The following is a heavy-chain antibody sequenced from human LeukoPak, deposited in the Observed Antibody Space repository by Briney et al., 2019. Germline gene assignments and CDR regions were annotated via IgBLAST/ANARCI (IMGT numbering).Heavy chain of an antibody. D-gene: IGHD6-13*01. J-gene: IGHJ1*01. CDR3: ARGYPLSTTAAGTYLQH. CDR1: GYTFSGYY. CDR2: INPNSGGT. V-gene: IGHV1-2*02. Sequence: ASVKVSCKASGYTFSGYYMHWVRQAPGQGLEWMGWINPNSGGTNYAQKFQGRVTMTRDTSISTAYVELSRLRSDDTAVYYCARGYPLSTTAAGTYLQHWGQGTLVTVSS.